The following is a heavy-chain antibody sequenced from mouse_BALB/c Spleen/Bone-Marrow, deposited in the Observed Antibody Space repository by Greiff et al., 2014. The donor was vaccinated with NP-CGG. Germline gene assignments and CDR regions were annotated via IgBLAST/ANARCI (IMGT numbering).Heavy chain of an antibody. V-gene: IGHV7-1*02. CDR3: ARDVGYGNYFVY. D-gene: IGHD2-10*02. CDR1: GFTFSDFY. J-gene: IGHJ3*01. Sequence: EVKLEESGGGLVQPGDSLRLSCATSGFTFSDFYMEWVRQPPGKRLEWIAASRNKAKHYTTEYSASVKGRFIVSRDTSQSILYLQMNALRAEDTAIYYCARDVGYGNYFVYWGQGTPVTVSA. CDR2: SRNKAKHYTT.